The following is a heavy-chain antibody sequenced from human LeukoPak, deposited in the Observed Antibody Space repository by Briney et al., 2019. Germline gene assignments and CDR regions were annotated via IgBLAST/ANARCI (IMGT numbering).Heavy chain of an antibody. CDR3: ARDRRNYDISTGYYIKVPMDV. D-gene: IGHD3-9*01. Sequence: PGGSLRLSCAASGFTFSSYEINWVRQAPGKGLEWVSYISSSGSTIYYADSVKGRFTISRDNDKNSLYLQMNSLRAEDTALYYCARDRRNYDISTGYYIKVPMDVWGQGTTVTVSS. CDR1: GFTFSSYE. J-gene: IGHJ6*02. CDR2: ISSSGSTI. V-gene: IGHV3-48*03.